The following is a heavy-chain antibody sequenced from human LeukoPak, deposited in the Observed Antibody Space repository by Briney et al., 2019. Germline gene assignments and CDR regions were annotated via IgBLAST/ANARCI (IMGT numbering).Heavy chain of an antibody. CDR2: IYHSGST. V-gene: IGHV4-39*07. CDR3: ARSSIAVAGTYWFDP. CDR1: GGSISSSSYY. J-gene: IGHJ5*02. Sequence: SETLSLTCTVSGGSISSSSYYWGWIRQPPGKGLEWIGEIYHSGSTNYNPSLKSRVTISVDKSKNQFSLKLSSVTAADTAVYYCARSSIAVAGTYWFDPWGQGTLVTVSS. D-gene: IGHD6-19*01.